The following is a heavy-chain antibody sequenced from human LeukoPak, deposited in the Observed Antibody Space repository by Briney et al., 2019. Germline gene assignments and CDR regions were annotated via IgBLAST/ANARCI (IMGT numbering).Heavy chain of an antibody. V-gene: IGHV3-15*01. CDR1: GFSFNNAW. J-gene: IGHJ4*02. CDR2: IKSITDGGTI. Sequence: GGSLRLSCAASGFSFNNAWMSWVRQAPGKWLEWVGRIKSITDGGTIEYAAPVKGRFTISRDDSKSTLYLQMNSLKTEDTAVYYCSPYYYGSGGPWAYFDYWGQGTLATVSS. D-gene: IGHD3-10*01. CDR3: SPYYYGSGGPWAYFDY.